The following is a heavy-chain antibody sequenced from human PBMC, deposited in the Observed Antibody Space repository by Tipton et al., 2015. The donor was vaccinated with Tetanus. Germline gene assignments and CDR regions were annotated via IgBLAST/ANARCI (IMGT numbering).Heavy chain of an antibody. CDR1: GFTFDDYA. CDR3: ARDEKLQLVDYYGMDV. D-gene: IGHD1-7*01. CDR2: INSDGSGA. J-gene: IGHJ6*02. V-gene: IGHV3-74*01. Sequence: SLRLSCAASGFTFDDYAMHWVRQAPGKGLEWVSSINSDGSGAGYADSVKGRFTISRDNAKKMLYLQMNSLRAEDTAVYYCARDEKLQLVDYYGMDVWGQGTTVTVSS.